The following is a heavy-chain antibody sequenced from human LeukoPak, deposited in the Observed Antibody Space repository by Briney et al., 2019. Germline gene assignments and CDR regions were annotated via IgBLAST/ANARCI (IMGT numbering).Heavy chain of an antibody. CDR3: AQGHSNNWKEYFQH. Sequence: ASVKVSCKTSGYTFTSYYMHWVRQAPGLGPEWMGIINPTGGTTNYAQKFQGRVTMTRDTSTSTVYMELSSLRSEDTAVYCCAQGHSNNWKEYFQHWGQGTLVTVSS. CDR2: INPTGGTT. V-gene: IGHV1-46*01. D-gene: IGHD1-1*01. CDR1: GYTFTSYY. J-gene: IGHJ1*01.